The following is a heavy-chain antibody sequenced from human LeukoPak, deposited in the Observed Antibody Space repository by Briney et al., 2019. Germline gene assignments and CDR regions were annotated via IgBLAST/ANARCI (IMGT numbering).Heavy chain of an antibody. CDR3: AKRSPRDYYYNMDV. V-gene: IGHV3-23*01. CDR1: RFTFSNYA. J-gene: IGHJ6*02. Sequence: PGGSLRLSCTASRFTFSNYAMSWVRQAPAKGVEWVSAILESGGSKYYADSVKGRFTISRDNSKNTLYLQMNSLRAEDTAVYYCAKRSPRDYYYNMDVWGQGTTVTVSS. CDR2: ILESGGSK.